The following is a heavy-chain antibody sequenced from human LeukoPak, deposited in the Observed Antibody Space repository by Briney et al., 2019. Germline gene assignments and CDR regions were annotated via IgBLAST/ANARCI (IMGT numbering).Heavy chain of an antibody. Sequence: SETLSLTCTVSGGSISSYYWSWIRQPPGKGLEWIGYIYYSGSTNYNPSLKGRVTISVDTSKNQFSLKLSSVTAADTAVYYCASQIWELTSWFDPWGQGTLVTVSS. J-gene: IGHJ5*02. CDR1: GGSISSYY. D-gene: IGHD1-26*01. V-gene: IGHV4-59*08. CDR2: IYYSGST. CDR3: ASQIWELTSWFDP.